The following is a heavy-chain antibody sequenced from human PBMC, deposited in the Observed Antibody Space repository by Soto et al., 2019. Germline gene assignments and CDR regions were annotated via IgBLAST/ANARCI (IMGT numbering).Heavy chain of an antibody. V-gene: IGHV3-73*01. CDR3: ARQSDYYDSSGRLDD. D-gene: IGHD3-22*01. J-gene: IGHJ4*02. Sequence: PGGSLRLSCVVSGFIFSDSPMHWVRQASGKGLEWVGRIRSKVNSYGTAYAASVKGRFTVSRDDSKNTAYLQMDGLKIEDTAMYYCARQSDYYDSSGRLDDWGQGTQVTVSS. CDR1: GFIFSDSP. CDR2: IRSKVNSYGT.